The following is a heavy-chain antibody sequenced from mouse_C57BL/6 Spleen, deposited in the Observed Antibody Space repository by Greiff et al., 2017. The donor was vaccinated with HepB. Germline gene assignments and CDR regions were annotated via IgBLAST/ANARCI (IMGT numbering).Heavy chain of an antibody. J-gene: IGHJ4*01. V-gene: IGHV1-26*01. Sequence: EVQLQQSGPELVKPGASVKISCKASGYTFTDYYMNWVKQSHGKSLEWIGDINPNNGGTSYNQKFKGKATLTVDKSSSTAYMELRSLTSEDSAVYYCALTGTGLGMDYWGQGTSVTVSS. CDR2: INPNNGGT. D-gene: IGHD4-1*01. CDR3: ALTGTGLGMDY. CDR1: GYTFTDYY.